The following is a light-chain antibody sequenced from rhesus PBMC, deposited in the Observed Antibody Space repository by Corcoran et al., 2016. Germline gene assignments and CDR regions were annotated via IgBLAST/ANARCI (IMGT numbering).Light chain of an antibody. CDR1: SSEIGGYND. CDR3: CSYRSGSTYI. CDR2: DVT. Sequence: ALTQAPSVCKSLVQSVTISGTGTSSEIGGYNDVSWYQQHPGTAPRLLIYDVTNPPSGVSDRVSGAKSGNTASLNLSGLPAEDEADYYCCSYRSGSTYIFGAGTRLTVL. J-gene: IGLJ1*01. V-gene: IGLV2S9*01.